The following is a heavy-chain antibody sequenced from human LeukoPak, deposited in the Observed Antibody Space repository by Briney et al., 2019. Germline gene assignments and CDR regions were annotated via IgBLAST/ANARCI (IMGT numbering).Heavy chain of an antibody. V-gene: IGHV4-38-2*02. Sequence: SETLSLTCTVSGYSISSGYYWGWIRQPPGKGLEWIGSIYHSGSTNYNPSLKSRVTISVDKSKNQFSLKLSSVTAADTAVYYCARLGATRAEYFQHWGQGTLVTVSS. CDR1: GYSISSGYY. D-gene: IGHD1-26*01. CDR2: IYHSGST. J-gene: IGHJ1*01. CDR3: ARLGATRAEYFQH.